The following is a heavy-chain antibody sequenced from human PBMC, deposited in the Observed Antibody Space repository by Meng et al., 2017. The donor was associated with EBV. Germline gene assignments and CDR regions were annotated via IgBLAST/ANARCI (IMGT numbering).Heavy chain of an antibody. Sequence: QVELVESGAEVKEPGASVKVSCKASGYTFTRYDINWVRQATGQGLEWMGWMNPNSGNTGYAQKFQGRVTMTRNTSISTAYMELSSLRSEDTAVYYCARGVGTIFGVVIKNWFDPWGQGTLVTVSS. J-gene: IGHJ5*02. CDR1: GYTFTRYD. V-gene: IGHV1-8*01. CDR3: ARGVGTIFGVVIKNWFDP. D-gene: IGHD3-3*01. CDR2: MNPNSGNT.